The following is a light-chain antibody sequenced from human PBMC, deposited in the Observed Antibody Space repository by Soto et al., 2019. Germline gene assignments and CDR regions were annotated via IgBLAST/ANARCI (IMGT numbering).Light chain of an antibody. CDR1: SSNIGNNY. V-gene: IGLV1-51*02. Sequence: QGQKVTISCSGSSSNIGNNYVSWYQQLPGTAPKLLIYENNKRPSGIPDRFSGSKSGTSATLGITGLQTGDEADYYCGTWDSSLSAYVFGTGTKVTVL. J-gene: IGLJ1*01. CDR3: GTWDSSLSAYV. CDR2: ENN.